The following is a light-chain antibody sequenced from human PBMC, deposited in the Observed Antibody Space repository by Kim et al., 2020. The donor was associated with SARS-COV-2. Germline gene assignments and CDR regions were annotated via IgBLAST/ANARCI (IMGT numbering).Light chain of an antibody. CDR1: QTLTRNY. Sequence: LSPGERATLSCRASQTLTRNYLAWYQRNPGQAPRLLIYGISTRATGIPDRFSGSGSGTDFTLTISRLEPEDFAVYYCQQYNTLRTFGQGTKVEIK. CDR3: QQYNTLRT. CDR2: GIS. V-gene: IGKV3-20*01. J-gene: IGKJ1*01.